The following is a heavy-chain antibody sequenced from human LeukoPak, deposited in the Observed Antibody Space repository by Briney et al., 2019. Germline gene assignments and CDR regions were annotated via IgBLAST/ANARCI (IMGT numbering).Heavy chain of an antibody. J-gene: IGHJ4*02. D-gene: IGHD3-22*01. CDR2: ISYDGSNK. CDR1: GFAFSSYA. Sequence: GGSLRLSCAASGFAFSSYAMHWVRQAPGKGLEWVAVISYDGSNKYYADSVKGRFTISRDNPKNTLYLQMNSLRAEDTAVYHCARGSYYYDSSAYYSPSYYFDYWGQGTLVTVSS. V-gene: IGHV3-30-3*01. CDR3: ARGSYYYDSSAYYSPSYYFDY.